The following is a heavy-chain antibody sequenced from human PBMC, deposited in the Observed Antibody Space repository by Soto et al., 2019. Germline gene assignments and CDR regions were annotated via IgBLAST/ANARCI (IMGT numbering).Heavy chain of an antibody. CDR1: GYTFSNYY. CDR2: INPNDGNT. D-gene: IGHD3-10*01. J-gene: IGHJ4*02. Sequence: ASVKVSCKASGYTFSNYYMQWVRQAPGQGLEWMGRINPNDGNTSYAQKFKGRVTMTRNTSTSTVYMELSSLRSEDTAVYYCARGDFRGDMFDYWGQGTRVTVSS. CDR3: ARGDFRGDMFDY. V-gene: IGHV1-46*01.